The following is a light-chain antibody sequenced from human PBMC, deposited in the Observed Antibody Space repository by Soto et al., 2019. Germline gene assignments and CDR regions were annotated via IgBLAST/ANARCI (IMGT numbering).Light chain of an antibody. CDR3: ASRDASGGGPA. CDR1: NSNIGSKY. J-gene: IGLJ2*01. CDR2: RNN. Sequence: QSVLTQPPSASGTPGQRVTISCSGSNSNIGSKYVYWYQQFPGTAPKLLIYRNNQRPSGVPDRFSGSKSGSLASLAISAVRSEDGADYYWASRDASGGGPAFGGGTKVTVL. V-gene: IGLV1-47*01.